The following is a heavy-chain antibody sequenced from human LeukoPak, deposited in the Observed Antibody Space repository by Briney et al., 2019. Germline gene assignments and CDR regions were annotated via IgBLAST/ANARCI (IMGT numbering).Heavy chain of an antibody. CDR1: GYTFTGYY. Sequence: GASVKVSCKASGYTFTGYYMHWVRQAPGQGLEWMGWINPNSGGTNYAQKFQGGVTMTRDTSISTAYMELSRLRSDDTAVYYCARDRCSSTSCYVDYWGQGTLVTVSS. CDR3: ARDRCSSTSCYVDY. V-gene: IGHV1-2*02. J-gene: IGHJ4*02. D-gene: IGHD2-2*01. CDR2: INPNSGGT.